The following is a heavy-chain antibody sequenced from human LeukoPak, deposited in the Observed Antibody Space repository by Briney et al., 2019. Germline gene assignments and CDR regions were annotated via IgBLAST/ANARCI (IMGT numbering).Heavy chain of an antibody. D-gene: IGHD5-18*01. J-gene: IGHJ4*02. V-gene: IGHV3-7*01. CDR3: ARDLSGIAGYTYGRGIDY. Sequence: GSLRLSCAASGFTFSSHWMSWVLQAPGKGLEWVANIKKDGSEKYYVDAVKGRFTISRDNAKTSLYLQMNSLRAEDTAVYYCARDLSGIAGYTYGRGIDYWGQGTLVTVSS. CDR2: IKKDGSEK. CDR1: GFTFSSHW.